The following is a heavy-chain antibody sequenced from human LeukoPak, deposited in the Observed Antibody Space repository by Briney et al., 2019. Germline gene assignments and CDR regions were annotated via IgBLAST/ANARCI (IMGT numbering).Heavy chain of an antibody. J-gene: IGHJ4*02. CDR3: ASAYGSGNYYNQALDY. V-gene: IGHV3-30-3*01. D-gene: IGHD3-10*01. Sequence: PGGSLRLSCAASGFTFSSYAMHWVRQAPGKGLEWVAIISYDGSNKYYADSVKGRFTISRDNSKNTLYLQMISLRPEDTAVYFCASAYGSGNYYNQALDYWGQGTLVTVSS. CDR2: ISYDGSNK. CDR1: GFTFSSYA.